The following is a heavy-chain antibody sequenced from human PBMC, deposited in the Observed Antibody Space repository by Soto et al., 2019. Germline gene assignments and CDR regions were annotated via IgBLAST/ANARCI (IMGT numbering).Heavy chain of an antibody. D-gene: IGHD3-22*01. CDR3: ARNKYYYDSSGPIGY. Sequence: GGSLRLSCAASGFTFSSYAMSLVRQAPGKGLEWVSAISGSGGSTYYADSVKGRFTISRDNAKNSLYLQMNSLRAEDTAVYYCARNKYYYDSSGPIGYWGQGTLVTVSS. J-gene: IGHJ4*02. CDR1: GFTFSSYA. CDR2: ISGSGGST. V-gene: IGHV3-23*01.